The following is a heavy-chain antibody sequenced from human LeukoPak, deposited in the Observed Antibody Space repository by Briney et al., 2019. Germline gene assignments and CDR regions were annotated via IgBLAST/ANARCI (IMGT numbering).Heavy chain of an antibody. CDR2: IYTSGST. J-gene: IGHJ4*02. CDR1: GGSISSYY. Sequence: PSETLSLTCTVSGGSISSYYWSWIRQPAGKGLEWIGRIYTSGSTNYNPSLKSRVTMSVDTSKNQFSLKLSSVTAADTAVYYCASVRDCSSTSCYSYYFDYWGQGTLVTVSS. V-gene: IGHV4-4*07. CDR3: ASVRDCSSTSCYSYYFDY. D-gene: IGHD2-2*01.